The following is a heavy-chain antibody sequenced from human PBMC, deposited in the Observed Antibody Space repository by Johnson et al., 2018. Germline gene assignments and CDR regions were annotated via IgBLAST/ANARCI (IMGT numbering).Heavy chain of an antibody. V-gene: IGHV3-11*04. CDR1: GFTFNDSN. CDR2: ISSSGSTI. CDR3: ARERWLRGNYYYGMDV. Sequence: QVQLVQSGGGLVKXGGSLRLXCAASGFTFNDSNMTWIRQAPGTGLEWFSYISSSGSTIYYADSVKGRFTISRANAKNSLYLQMNSLRAEDTAVYYCARERWLRGNYYYGMDVWGQGTTVTVSS. D-gene: IGHD5-24*01. J-gene: IGHJ6*02.